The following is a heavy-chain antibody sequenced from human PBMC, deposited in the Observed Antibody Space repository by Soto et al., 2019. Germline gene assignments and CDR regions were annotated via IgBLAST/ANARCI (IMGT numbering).Heavy chain of an antibody. V-gene: IGHV3-33*01. CDR3: ARVPEAGRPLFDY. Sequence: TGGSLRLSCAASGFIFSDFAMHWVRQAPGKGLEWVAEIWYDGSNEYYGDSVKGRFTISRDNSKTTLYLQLNSLRAEDTAVYYCARVPEAGRPLFDYWGQGALVTVSS. CDR2: IWYDGSNE. CDR1: GFIFSDFA. D-gene: IGHD6-6*01. J-gene: IGHJ4*02.